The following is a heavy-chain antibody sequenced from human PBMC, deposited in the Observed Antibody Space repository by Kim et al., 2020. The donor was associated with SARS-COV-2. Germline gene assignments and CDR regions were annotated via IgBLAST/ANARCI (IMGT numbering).Heavy chain of an antibody. J-gene: IGHJ4*02. CDR3: ARGRIGY. Sequence: SGNTGYAPNVQGRVTRTGNTSISTAYMELSSLRSEDTAVYYCARGRIGYWGQGTLVTVSS. V-gene: IGHV1-8*01. CDR2: SGNT.